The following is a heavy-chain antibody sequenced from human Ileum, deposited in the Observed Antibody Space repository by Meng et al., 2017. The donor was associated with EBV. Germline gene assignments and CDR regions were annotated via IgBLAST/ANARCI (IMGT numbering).Heavy chain of an antibody. CDR2: IYHSGST. V-gene: IGHV4-4*02. Sequence: QVQLEEAGPGLVKASGTLSLTVAVSGCSSSSTNGWIWVRQPPGKGLEWIGEIYHSGSTNYNPSLKSRVSISVDKSKNQFSLKLSSVTAADTAVYYCARADKVRFDYWGQGTLVTVSS. J-gene: IGHJ4*02. CDR1: GCSSSSTNG. CDR3: ARADKVRFDY.